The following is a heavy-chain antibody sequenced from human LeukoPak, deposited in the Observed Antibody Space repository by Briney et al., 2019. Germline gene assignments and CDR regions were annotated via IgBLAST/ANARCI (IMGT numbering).Heavy chain of an antibody. V-gene: IGHV3-21*01. J-gene: IGHJ4*02. CDR3: ARGFYYDSSGYYFDY. D-gene: IGHD3-22*01. CDR2: ISSSSSYI. Sequence: PGGSLRLSCAASGFTFSSYSMNWVRQAPGKGLEWVSSISSSSSYIYYADSVKGRFTISRDNAKNSLYLQMNSLRTEDTAVYYCARGFYYDSSGYYFDYWGQGTLVTVSS. CDR1: GFTFSSYS.